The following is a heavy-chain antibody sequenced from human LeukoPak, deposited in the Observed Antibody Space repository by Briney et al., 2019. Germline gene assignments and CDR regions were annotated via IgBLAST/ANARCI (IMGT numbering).Heavy chain of an antibody. CDR2: INPNSGGT. V-gene: IGHV1-2*02. CDR3: ARDLLRRDCCGGSCYFGAFDI. D-gene: IGHD2-15*01. CDR1: GYTFTGHY. Sequence: ASVKVSCKASGYTFTGHYMHWVRQAPGQGLEWMGWINPNSGGTNYAQKFQGRVTMTRDTSISTAYMELSRLRSDDMAVYYCARDLLRRDCCGGSCYFGAFDIWGQGTMVTVSS. J-gene: IGHJ3*02.